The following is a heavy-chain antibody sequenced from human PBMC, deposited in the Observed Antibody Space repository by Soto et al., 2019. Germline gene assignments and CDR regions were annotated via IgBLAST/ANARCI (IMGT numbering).Heavy chain of an antibody. J-gene: IGHJ4*02. CDR3: ARDGPDGYNLGY. CDR1: GFSIRRRSW. V-gene: IGHV4-4*02. CDR2: IFHSGST. Sequence: PESGPGLVAASGTLSLTCDVLGFSIRRRSWWSWVRQPPGKGLEWLGEIFHSGSTKYNPSLKSRVTRSVDNSKNHFSLRVTSVTAADTAVYYCARDGPDGYNLGYWGQGTLVTVSS. D-gene: IGHD5-12*01.